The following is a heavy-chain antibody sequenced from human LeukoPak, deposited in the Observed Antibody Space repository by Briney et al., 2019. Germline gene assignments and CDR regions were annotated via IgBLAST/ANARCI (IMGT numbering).Heavy chain of an antibody. V-gene: IGHV4-34*01. CDR3: ARVVRGVIILSGSYYMDV. Sequence: SETLSLICAVYGGSFSGYYWSRIRQPPGKGLEWIGEINHSGSTNYNPSLKSRVTISVDTSKNQFSLKLSSVTAADTAVYYCARVVRGVIILSGSYYMDVWGKGTTVTVSS. CDR2: INHSGST. CDR1: GGSFSGYY. J-gene: IGHJ6*03. D-gene: IGHD3-10*01.